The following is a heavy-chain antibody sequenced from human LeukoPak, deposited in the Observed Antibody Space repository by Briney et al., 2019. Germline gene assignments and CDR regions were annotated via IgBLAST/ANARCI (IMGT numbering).Heavy chain of an antibody. D-gene: IGHD3-10*01. V-gene: IGHV4-61*01. CDR2: IYYSGST. Sequence: SETLSLTCTVSGGSISSGSYYWSWIRQPPGKGLEWIGYIYYSGSTNYNPSLKSRVTISVDRSKNQFSLKLSSVTASDTAVYYCARVEEGYGSGRRENYYYYYMDVWGKGTTVTISS. CDR1: GGSISSGSYY. J-gene: IGHJ6*03. CDR3: ARVEEGYGSGRRENYYYYYMDV.